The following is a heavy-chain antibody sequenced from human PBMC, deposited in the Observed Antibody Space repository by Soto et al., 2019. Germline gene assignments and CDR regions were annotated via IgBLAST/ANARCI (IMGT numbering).Heavy chain of an antibody. V-gene: IGHV3-66*01. J-gene: IGHJ3*02. CDR2: IYSGGST. Sequence: GESLKISCAASGFTVSSNYMSWVRQAPGKGLEWVSVIYSGGSTYYADSVKGRFTISRDNSKNTLYLQMNSLRAEDTAVYYCARVSQTGYSSGWPDAFDIWGQGTMVTVSS. CDR3: ARVSQTGYSSGWPDAFDI. D-gene: IGHD6-19*01. CDR1: GFTVSSNY.